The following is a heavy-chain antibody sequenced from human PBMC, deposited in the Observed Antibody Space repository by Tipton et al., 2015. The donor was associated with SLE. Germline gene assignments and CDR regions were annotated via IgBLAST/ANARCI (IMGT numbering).Heavy chain of an antibody. CDR1: GFIFSSNA. CDR2: ISGSGSDT. J-gene: IGHJ6*03. CDR3: VRGAYSRGPHISSWYHYMDV. D-gene: IGHD6-13*01. V-gene: IGHV3-23*01. Sequence: GSLRLSCAASGFIFSSNAISWVRQAPGKGLEWVSSISGSGSDTYYADSVKGRFTFSRDNSKNTVFLQMNSLRTEDTAVYYCVRGAYSRGPHISSWYHYMDVWGKGTTVAVSS.